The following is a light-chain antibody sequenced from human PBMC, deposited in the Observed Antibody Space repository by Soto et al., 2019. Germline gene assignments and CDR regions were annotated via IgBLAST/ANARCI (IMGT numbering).Light chain of an antibody. V-gene: IGKV1-5*01. CDR3: QQYNSYSWT. CDR2: DAS. J-gene: IGKJ1*01. Sequence: DIQMTQSPSTLSASVGDRVTITCRASQSISSWLAWYQQKSGKAPKLLIYDASSLESGVPSRFSGSGSGTEFTLTISSLQPDDFVTYYCQQYNSYSWTFGQGTKVEIK. CDR1: QSISSW.